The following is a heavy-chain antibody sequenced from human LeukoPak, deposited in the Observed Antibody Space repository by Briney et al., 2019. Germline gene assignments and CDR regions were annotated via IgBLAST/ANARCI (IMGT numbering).Heavy chain of an antibody. CDR3: AKLEGVAVVGRGLYYFDY. CDR2: ISGRGGST. D-gene: IGHD6-19*01. V-gene: IGHV3-23*01. Sequence: GGSLRLSCAASGFTFSSYGMCWVRQAPGKGLEWVSAISGRGGSTYYADSVKGRFTISRDNSKNTLYLQMNSLRVEDTAVYYCAKLEGVAVVGRGLYYFDYWGQGTLVTVSS. J-gene: IGHJ4*02. CDR1: GFTFSSYG.